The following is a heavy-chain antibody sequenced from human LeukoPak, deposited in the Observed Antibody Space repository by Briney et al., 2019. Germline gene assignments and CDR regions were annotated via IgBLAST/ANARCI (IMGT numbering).Heavy chain of an antibody. V-gene: IGHV3-21*01. D-gene: IGHD2-2*01. J-gene: IGHJ6*02. CDR3: ARETCSSTSCYRSDYYYGMDV. CDR1: EFTSSSYS. Sequence: PWGSLRLSCAASEFTSSSYSMNWVRKPPGRGLGWVSSISSSSSYIYYADSEKGRFTHSRDNAKNSLYLQMNSLRAEDTAVYYCARETCSSTSCYRSDYYYGMDVWGQGTTVTVCS. CDR2: ISSSSSYI.